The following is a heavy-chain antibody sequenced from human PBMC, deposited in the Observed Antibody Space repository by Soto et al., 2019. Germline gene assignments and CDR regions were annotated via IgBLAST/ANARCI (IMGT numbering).Heavy chain of an antibody. D-gene: IGHD3-10*01. CDR3: AAPVRGKGSFDY. CDR1: GFTFTSSA. Sequence: ASVKVSCKASGFTFTSSAVQWLRQARGQRLEWIGWIVVGSGNTNYAQKFQERVTITRDMSTSTAYMELSSLRSEDTAVYYCAAPVRGKGSFDYWGQGTLVTVSS. J-gene: IGHJ4*02. CDR2: IVVGSGNT. V-gene: IGHV1-58*01.